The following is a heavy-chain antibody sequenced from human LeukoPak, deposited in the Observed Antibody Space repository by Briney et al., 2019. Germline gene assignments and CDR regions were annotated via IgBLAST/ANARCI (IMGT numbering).Heavy chain of an antibody. Sequence: GGCLKISCKGSGYTFTNYWIGWVRPMPGKDLEWMGIIYPGDSDTRYSPSFQGQVTISADKSISTASLQWSSLKASDTAMYYCARLRDGYSDYWGQGSLVTVSS. J-gene: IGHJ4*02. CDR2: IYPGDSDT. CDR3: ARLRDGYSDY. CDR1: GYTFTNYW. V-gene: IGHV5-51*01. D-gene: IGHD5-18*01.